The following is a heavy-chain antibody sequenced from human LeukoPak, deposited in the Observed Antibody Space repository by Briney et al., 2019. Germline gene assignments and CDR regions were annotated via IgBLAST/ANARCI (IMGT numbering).Heavy chain of an antibody. Sequence: ASVKVSCKASGYTFTSYGISWVRQAPGQGLEWMGWISANNGNTNYAQKLQGRVTMTTDTSTSTAYMELSSLRSDDTAVYCCARDYCSSTSCYSHFDYYGMDVWGQGTTVTVSS. CDR3: ARDYCSSTSCYSHFDYYGMDV. D-gene: IGHD2-2*02. CDR2: ISANNGNT. J-gene: IGHJ6*02. CDR1: GYTFTSYG. V-gene: IGHV1-18*01.